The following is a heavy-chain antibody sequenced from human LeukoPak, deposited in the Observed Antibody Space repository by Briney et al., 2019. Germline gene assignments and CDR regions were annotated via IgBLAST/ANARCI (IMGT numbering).Heavy chain of an antibody. D-gene: IGHD2-2*01. Sequence: PGGSLRLSCAGSGFTFSNYAMTWVRQAPGKGLEWVAVIWFDGSNKHYADSVKGRFTISRDNSENTLYLQMNSLRAEDTAVYYCARDPSYCSSTSCYVGSPLYYYYPMDVWGQGTTVTVSS. V-gene: IGHV3-33*08. J-gene: IGHJ6*02. CDR1: GFTFSNYA. CDR2: IWFDGSNK. CDR3: ARDPSYCSSTSCYVGSPLYYYYPMDV.